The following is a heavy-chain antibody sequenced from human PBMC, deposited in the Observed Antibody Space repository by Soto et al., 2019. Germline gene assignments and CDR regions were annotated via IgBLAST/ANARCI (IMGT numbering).Heavy chain of an antibody. V-gene: IGHV1-69*05. J-gene: IGHJ6*02. CDR1: GGTFSSYA. Sequence: QVQLVQSGAEVKKPGSSVKVSCKASGGTFSSYAISWVRQAPGQGLEWMGGIIPIFGTANYAQKFQGRVTITXXEXTXXAYMGLSSLRSEDTAVYYCARNNHVQWLDLYGMDVWGQGTTVTVSS. CDR3: ARNNHVQWLDLYGMDV. D-gene: IGHD6-19*01. CDR2: IIPIFGTA.